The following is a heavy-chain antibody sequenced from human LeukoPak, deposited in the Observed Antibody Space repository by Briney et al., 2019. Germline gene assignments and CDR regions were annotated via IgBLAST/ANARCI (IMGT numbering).Heavy chain of an antibody. CDR3: AREDSSGSRDAFDI. CDR2: ISYDGSNK. V-gene: IGHV3-30-3*01. D-gene: IGHD6-19*01. CDR1: GFTFSSYA. Sequence: PGGSLRLSCAASGFTFSSYAMHWVRQAPGKGLEWVAVISYDGSNKYYAHSVKGRFTISRDNSKNTLYLQMNSLRAEDTAVYYCAREDSSGSRDAFDIWGQGTMVTVSS. J-gene: IGHJ3*02.